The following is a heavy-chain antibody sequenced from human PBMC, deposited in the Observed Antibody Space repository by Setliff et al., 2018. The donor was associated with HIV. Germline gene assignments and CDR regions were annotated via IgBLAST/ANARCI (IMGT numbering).Heavy chain of an antibody. J-gene: IGHJ3*02. V-gene: IGHV3-30*18. CDR1: GFTFSSYG. CDR2: ISYDGSNK. D-gene: IGHD6-19*01. CDR3: AKVWQWLVPYDAFDI. Sequence: GGSLRLSCAASGFTFSSYGMHWVRQAPGKGLEWVAVISYDGSNKYYADSVKGRFTISRDNSKNTLYLQMNSLRAEDTAVYYCAKVWQWLVPYDAFDIWGQGTMVTVSS.